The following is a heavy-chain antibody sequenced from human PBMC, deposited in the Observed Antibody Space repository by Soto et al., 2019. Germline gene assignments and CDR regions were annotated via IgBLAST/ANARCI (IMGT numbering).Heavy chain of an antibody. J-gene: IGHJ5*02. CDR1: GYTFTSYG. V-gene: IGHV1-18*01. D-gene: IGHD6-13*01. CDR2: ISAYNGNT. CDR3: ARAREIAAAGDNWFDP. Sequence: GASVKVSCKASGYTFTSYGISWVRQAPGQGLEWMGWISAYNGNTNYAQKLQGRVTMTTDTSTSTAYMELRSLRSDDTAVYYCARAREIAAAGDNWFDPWGQGTLVTVSS.